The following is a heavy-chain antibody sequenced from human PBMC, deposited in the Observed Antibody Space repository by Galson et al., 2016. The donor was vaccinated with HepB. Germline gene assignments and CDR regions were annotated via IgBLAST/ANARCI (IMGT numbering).Heavy chain of an antibody. CDR1: GFTFSTYS. J-gene: IGHJ4*02. CDR2: ISHSSSYI. D-gene: IGHD3-10*01. V-gene: IGHV3-21*01. CDR3: ARIPWFGELLFDPLDY. Sequence: SLRLSCAASGFTFSTYSMTWVRRAPGKGLEWVSSISHSSSYIYYADSVKGRFTISRDNAKNSLYLQMNSLRAEDTAVYYCARIPWFGELLFDPLDYWGQGTLVTVSS.